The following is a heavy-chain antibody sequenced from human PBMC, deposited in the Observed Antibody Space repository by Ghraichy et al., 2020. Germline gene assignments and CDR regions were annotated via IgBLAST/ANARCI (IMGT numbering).Heavy chain of an antibody. Sequence: GGSLRLSCAASGLSLRGYGMHWVRQAPGKGLEWVAAISADGSNRFYADSVKGRFTISTDNSKNTLYPQMNSLRGEDSAVYYCAKGGHARHFENLGSIGSWGQGTLVSVSS. CDR2: ISADGSNR. D-gene: IGHD7-27*01. V-gene: IGHV3-30*18. CDR3: AKGGHARHFENLGSIGS. CDR1: GLSLRGYG. J-gene: IGHJ5*01.